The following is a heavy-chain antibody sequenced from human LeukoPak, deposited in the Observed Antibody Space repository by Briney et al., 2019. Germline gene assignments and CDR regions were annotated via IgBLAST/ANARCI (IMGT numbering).Heavy chain of an antibody. CDR2: INSDGSSI. Sequence: GGSLTLSCTVCRYTFSSYWKHWARHDPGKGLVWLSRINSDGSSITYADSVKGRFTISRDNAKNTMYLQVNSLGVEDTAGYYCARGSGIITGIDVWGQGTLVTVSS. CDR1: RYTFSSYW. V-gene: IGHV3-74*03. CDR3: ARGSGIITGIDV. J-gene: IGHJ4*02. D-gene: IGHD6-25*01.